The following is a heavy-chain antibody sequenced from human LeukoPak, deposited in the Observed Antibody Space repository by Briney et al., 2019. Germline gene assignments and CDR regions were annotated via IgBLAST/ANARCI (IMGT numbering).Heavy chain of an antibody. D-gene: IGHD3-22*01. CDR1: GYSISSGYY. J-gene: IGHJ1*01. CDR2: IYHSGST. V-gene: IGHV4-38-2*01. Sequence: ASETLSLTCAVSGYSISSGYYWGWIRPPPGKGLEWIGSIYHSGSTYYNPSLKSRVTIPVDTSKNQFSLKLSSVTAADTAVYYCARGWSYYDSSGYLRPEYFQHWGQGTLVTVSS. CDR3: ARGWSYYDSSGYLRPEYFQH.